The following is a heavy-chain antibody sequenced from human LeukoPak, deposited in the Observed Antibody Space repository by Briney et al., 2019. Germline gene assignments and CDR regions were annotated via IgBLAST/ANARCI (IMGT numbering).Heavy chain of an antibody. CDR1: GYTFTSYG. Sequence: ASVKVSCKASGYTFTSYGISWVRQAPGQGLEWIGWISAYNGNTNYAQKLQGRVTMTTDTSTSTAYMELRSLRSDDTAVYYCARGRGIAARRDYYYYMGVWGKGTTVTVSS. J-gene: IGHJ6*03. D-gene: IGHD6-6*01. CDR2: ISAYNGNT. V-gene: IGHV1-18*01. CDR3: ARGRGIAARRDYYYYMGV.